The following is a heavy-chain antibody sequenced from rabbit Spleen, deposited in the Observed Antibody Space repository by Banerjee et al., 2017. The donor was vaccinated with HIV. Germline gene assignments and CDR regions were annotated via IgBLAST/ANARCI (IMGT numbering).Heavy chain of an antibody. CDR2: IYSGDIGSRT. V-gene: IGHV1S45*01. Sequence: QEQLVESGGGLVQPGGSLKLSCKASGFSFSSAYDMCWVRQAPGKGLEWIACIYSGDIGSRTFYASWAKGRFPISKTSTTVTLQMTSLTAADTATYFCARDLAGVIGWNFSLRGPGTLVTVS. CDR3: ARDLAGVIGWNFSL. CDR1: GFSFSSAYD. D-gene: IGHD4-1*01. J-gene: IGHJ6*01.